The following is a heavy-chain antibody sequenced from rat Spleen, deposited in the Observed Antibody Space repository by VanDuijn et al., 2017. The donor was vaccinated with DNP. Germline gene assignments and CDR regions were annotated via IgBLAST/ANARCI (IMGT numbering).Heavy chain of an antibody. CDR1: GYSIPSCCR. J-gene: IGHJ2*01. CDR2: INSAGST. Sequence: EVQLQESGPGLVEPSQSLSLTCSVTGYSIPSCCRWTWIRKFPGHKLEWMGYINSAGSTNYNPSLKGRISVTSDTSKNQFFLQVNSVTTEDTATYYCARGDILRSFDYWGQGVMVTVSS. V-gene: IGHV3-3*01. D-gene: IGHD1-6*01. CDR3: ARGDILRSFDY.